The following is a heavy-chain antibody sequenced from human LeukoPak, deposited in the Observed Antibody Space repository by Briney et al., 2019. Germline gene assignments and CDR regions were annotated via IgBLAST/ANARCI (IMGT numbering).Heavy chain of an antibody. CDR3: AKLCSGGSCSADY. CDR2: ISWNSGSI. V-gene: IGHV3-9*01. CDR1: GFTFSNYA. J-gene: IGHJ4*02. D-gene: IGHD2-15*01. Sequence: GGSLRLSCAASGFTFSNYAMHWVRQAPGKGLEWVSGISWNSGSIGYADSVKGRFTISRDNAKNSLYLQMNSLRAEDTALYYCAKLCSGGSCSADYWGQGTLVTVSS.